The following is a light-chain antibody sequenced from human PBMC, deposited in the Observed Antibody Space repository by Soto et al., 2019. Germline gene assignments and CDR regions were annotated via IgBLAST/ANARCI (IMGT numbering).Light chain of an antibody. J-gene: IGKJ4*01. CDR3: QQFDDPPLT. Sequence: IGMTQSPSSLSASLGDRVTITCQASHDIKKYLNWYQQKAHKVPKLLIHDASTLATGVPSRFTGSGSGTDFTLTINSLQPEDVETYYCQQFDDPPLTFGGGTNLDIK. CDR2: DAS. CDR1: HDIKKY. V-gene: IGKV1-33*01.